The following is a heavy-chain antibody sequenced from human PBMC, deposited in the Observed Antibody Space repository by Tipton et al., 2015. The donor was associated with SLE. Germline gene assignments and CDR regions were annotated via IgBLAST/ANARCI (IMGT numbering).Heavy chain of an antibody. CDR3: ARDWNFWSGPGAFDI. CDR2: ISYSWST. J-gene: IGHJ3*02. CDR1: GGSIDNYS. D-gene: IGHD3-3*01. V-gene: IGHV4-59*12. Sequence: TLSLTCTVSGGSIDNYSWSWLRQPPGKGLEWIGYISYSWSTNYNPSLKSRVSISVDTSKTRLSLKLNSVTAADTAVYYCARDWNFWSGPGAFDIWGQGTMVTVSS.